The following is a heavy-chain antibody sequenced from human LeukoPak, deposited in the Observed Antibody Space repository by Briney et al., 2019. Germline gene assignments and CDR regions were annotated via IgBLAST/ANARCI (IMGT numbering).Heavy chain of an antibody. D-gene: IGHD6-13*01. J-gene: IGHJ4*02. Sequence: SETLSLTCAVYGGSFSGYYWSWIRQPPGKGLEWIGEINHSGSTNYNSSLKSRVTISVDTSKNQFSLKLSSVTAADTAVYYCARVIPRIAAAGPFDYWGQGTLVTVSS. V-gene: IGHV4-34*01. CDR1: GGSFSGYY. CDR3: ARVIPRIAAAGPFDY. CDR2: INHSGST.